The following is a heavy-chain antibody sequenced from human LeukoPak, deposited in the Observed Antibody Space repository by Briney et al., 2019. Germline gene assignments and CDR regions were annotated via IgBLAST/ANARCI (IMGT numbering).Heavy chain of an antibody. D-gene: IGHD7-27*01. V-gene: IGHV3-48*01. CDR3: VRDRNWAFDY. CDR2: INTKSKTI. CDR1: GFTFNIFT. Sequence: GGSLRLSCAASGFTFNIFTMNWVRQAPGKGLEWISYINTKSKTIYYADSVKGRFTISRDNAKNSLHPQMNSLRAEDTALYYCVRDRNWAFDYWGQGTLVTVSS. J-gene: IGHJ4*02.